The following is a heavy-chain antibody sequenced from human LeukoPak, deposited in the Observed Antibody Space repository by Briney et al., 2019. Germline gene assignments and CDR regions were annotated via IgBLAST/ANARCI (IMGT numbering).Heavy chain of an antibody. Sequence: GESLTISCKGSGYSFTSYWIGWVRQMPGKGLEWMGIIYPGDSDTRYSPPFQGQVTISADESISTPYLQWSSLKASDAAMYYCARAVVRGFDYWGQGTLVTVSS. J-gene: IGHJ4*02. CDR3: ARAVVRGFDY. V-gene: IGHV5-51*01. D-gene: IGHD3-10*01. CDR2: IYPGDSDT. CDR1: GYSFTSYW.